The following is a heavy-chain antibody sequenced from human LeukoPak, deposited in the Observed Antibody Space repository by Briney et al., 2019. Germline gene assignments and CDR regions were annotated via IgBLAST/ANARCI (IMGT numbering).Heavy chain of an antibody. CDR2: MNPNSGNT. Sequence: ASVKVSCKASGYTFTSYYIHWVRQATGQGLEWMGWMNPNSGNTGYAQKFQGRVTTTRNTSISTAYMELSSLRSEDTAVYYCARGHYYDSSGAGGDYWGQGTLVTVSS. CDR1: GYTFTSYY. CDR3: ARGHYYDSSGAGGDY. V-gene: IGHV1-8*03. D-gene: IGHD3-22*01. J-gene: IGHJ4*02.